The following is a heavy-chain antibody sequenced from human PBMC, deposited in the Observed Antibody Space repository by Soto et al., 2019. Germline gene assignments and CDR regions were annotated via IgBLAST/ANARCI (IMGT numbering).Heavy chain of an antibody. CDR3: ARGGSIVVVPAAMNYYYYGMDV. D-gene: IGHD2-2*01. CDR1: GGSISSGDYY. J-gene: IGHJ6*02. V-gene: IGHV4-30-4*01. CDR2: IYYSGST. Sequence: QVQLQESGPGLVKPSQTLSLTCTVSGGSISSGDYYWSWIRQPPGKVLEWIGYIYYSGSTYYNPSLKSRVTISVDTSKNQFSLKLSSVTAADTAVYYCARGGSIVVVPAAMNYYYYGMDVWGQGTTVTVSS.